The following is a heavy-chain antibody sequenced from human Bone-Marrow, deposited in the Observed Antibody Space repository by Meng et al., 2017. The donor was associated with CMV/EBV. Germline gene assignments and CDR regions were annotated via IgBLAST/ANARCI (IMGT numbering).Heavy chain of an antibody. CDR2: IYSGGST. J-gene: IGHJ4*02. V-gene: IGHV3-66*02. CDR3: ARDLRAASFDY. CDR1: GFTFSDYY. D-gene: IGHD6-13*01. Sequence: GESLKISCASSGFTFSDYYMSWVRQAPGKGLEWVSVIYSGGSTYYADSVKGRFTISRDNSKNTLYLQMNSLRAEDTAVYDCARDLRAASFDYWGQGTLVTVSS.